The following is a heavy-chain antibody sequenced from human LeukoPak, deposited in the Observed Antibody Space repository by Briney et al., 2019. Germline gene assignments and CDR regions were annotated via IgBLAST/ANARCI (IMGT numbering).Heavy chain of an antibody. Sequence: PGGSLRLSCAASGFAFSTYAMHWVRQAPGKGLEWVAVISYDGSNKYYADSVKGRFTISRDNSKNTLYLQMNSLRAEDTAVYYCARDRGYCSSTSCYEYFQHWGQGTLVTVSS. CDR3: ARDRGYCSSTSCYEYFQH. V-gene: IGHV3-30-3*01. J-gene: IGHJ1*01. CDR1: GFAFSTYA. CDR2: ISYDGSNK. D-gene: IGHD2-2*03.